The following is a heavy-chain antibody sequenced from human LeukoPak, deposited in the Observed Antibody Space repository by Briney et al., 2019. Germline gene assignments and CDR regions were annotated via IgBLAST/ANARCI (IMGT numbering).Heavy chain of an antibody. CDR2: IYDDNT. CDR1: GFTVSAYA. J-gene: IGHJ4*02. Sequence: GVSLRLSCAASGFTVSAYAMAWVRQAPGKGLEWVSTIYDDNTYYADSVKGRFAISTDNSKNTLYLQMNSLRVEDTAVYFCAARKVRGVWFYLDYWGQGSLVTVSS. CDR3: AARKVRGVWFYLDY. V-gene: IGHV3-23*01. D-gene: IGHD3-10*01.